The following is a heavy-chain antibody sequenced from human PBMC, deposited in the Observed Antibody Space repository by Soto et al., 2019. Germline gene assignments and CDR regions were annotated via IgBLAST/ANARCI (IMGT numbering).Heavy chain of an antibody. CDR1: GYTFTTYA. D-gene: IGHD1-26*01. CDR3: ERWWVGGKQNWFDP. V-gene: IGHV1-3*01. J-gene: IGHJ5*02. Sequence: QVQLVQSGPEVKKPGASVKVSCKASGYTFTTYAMHWVRQAPGQRLEWMGWINAGNGNTKYSQKFQDRITFSRETSAKPAHMELSSLRFEDAALYFCERWWVGGKQNWFDPWGQGTLVTVSS. CDR2: INAGNGNT.